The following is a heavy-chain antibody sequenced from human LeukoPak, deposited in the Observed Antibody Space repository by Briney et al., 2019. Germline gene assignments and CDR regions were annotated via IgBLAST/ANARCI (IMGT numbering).Heavy chain of an antibody. V-gene: IGHV3-20*04. Sequence: GGSLRLSCAASGFTFDDYGMSWVRQAPGKGLEWVSGINWDGGSTGYADSVKGRFTISRDNAKNSLYLQMNSLRAEDTAVYYCARGVPKTSYYYYYMDVWGKGTTVTVSS. J-gene: IGHJ6*03. CDR3: ARGVPKTSYYYYYMDV. D-gene: IGHD4-11*01. CDR2: INWDGGST. CDR1: GFTFDDYG.